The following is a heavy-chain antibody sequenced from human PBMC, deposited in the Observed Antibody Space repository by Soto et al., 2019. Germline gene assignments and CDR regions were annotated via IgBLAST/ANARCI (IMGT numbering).Heavy chain of an antibody. D-gene: IGHD3-10*01. J-gene: IGHJ4*02. V-gene: IGHV1-69*02. CDR2: FIPMVAMS. CDR3: ATNYGSGSTHFDH. Sequence: QVLLVQSGAEVKKPGSSVKVSCTASGGTFSSYTISWVRQAPGQGPEWMGRFIPMVAMSDYARRFQGRVTITADTXTSTVYMQLHSLRSEDTAVYYCATNYGSGSTHFDHWGQGTLVTVSS. CDR1: GGTFSSYT.